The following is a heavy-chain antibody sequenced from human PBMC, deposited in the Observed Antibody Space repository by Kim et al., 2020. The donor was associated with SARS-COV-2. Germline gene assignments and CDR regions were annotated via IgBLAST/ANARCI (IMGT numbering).Heavy chain of an antibody. D-gene: IGHD3-16*01. Sequence: ADSVKGRFTISRDNAKNSLYLQMNSLRAEDTAVYYCARGGGGVVSYGMDVWGQGTTVTVSS. J-gene: IGHJ6*02. CDR3: ARGGGGVVSYGMDV. V-gene: IGHV3-48*03.